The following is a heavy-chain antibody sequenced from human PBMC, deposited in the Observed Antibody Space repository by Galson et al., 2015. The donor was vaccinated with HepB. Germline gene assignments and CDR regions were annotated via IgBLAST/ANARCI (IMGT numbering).Heavy chain of an antibody. CDR1: RFAFSRHS. CDR2: ISSDGVNQ. V-gene: IGHV3-30-3*01. Sequence: SLRLSCAASRFAFSRHSMHWVRQAPGKGLEWVAVISSDGVNQKYADSVKGRFTISRDNSKNTLYLQLNSLRPEDTAVYYCARDPPPGDFGNSGGDYWGQGTPVSVSS. J-gene: IGHJ4*02. D-gene: IGHD4-23*01. CDR3: ARDPPPGDFGNSGGDY.